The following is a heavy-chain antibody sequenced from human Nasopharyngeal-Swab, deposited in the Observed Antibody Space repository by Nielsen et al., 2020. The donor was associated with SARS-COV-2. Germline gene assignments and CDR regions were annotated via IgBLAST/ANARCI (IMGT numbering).Heavy chain of an antibody. V-gene: IGHV3-23*01. CDR2: ISGSGGST. CDR3: ARASKTGAAAGLHPFGN. CDR1: GFTFSSYA. Sequence: GESLKISCAASGFTFSSYAMSWVRQAPGKGLEWVSAISGSGGSTYYADSVKGRFTISRDNSKNTLYLQMNSLREEDTAIYYCARASKTGAAAGLHPFGNWGQGTLVTVSS. D-gene: IGHD6-13*01. J-gene: IGHJ4*02.